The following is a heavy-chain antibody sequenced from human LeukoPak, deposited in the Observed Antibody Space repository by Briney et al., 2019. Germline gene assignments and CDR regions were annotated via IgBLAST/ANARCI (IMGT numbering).Heavy chain of an antibody. V-gene: IGHV3-23*01. CDR2: ISGSGDST. D-gene: IGHD3-10*01. J-gene: IGHJ3*02. CDR1: GFTFSNYA. CDR3: ATYYDSGSSDAFDI. Sequence: QSGGSLRLSCAASGFTFSNYAMGWVRQAPGKRLEWVSGISGSGDSTYYADSVKGRFTISRDNSKNTLSLQMNSLRAEDTAVYYCATYYDSGSSDAFDIWGQGTMVTVSS.